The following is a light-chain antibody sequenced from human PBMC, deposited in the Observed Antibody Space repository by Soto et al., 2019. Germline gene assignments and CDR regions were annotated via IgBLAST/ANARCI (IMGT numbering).Light chain of an antibody. CDR2: DAS. J-gene: IGKJ5*01. Sequence: EIVLTQSPATLSLYPWERATLSCRASQSISSYLAWYQQKTGQAPRLLIYDASNRATGIPARFSGSGSGTDFTITISSLEPEDCAVAYCQQRRNWPQITFGQGTRLEIK. V-gene: IGKV3-11*01. CDR3: QQRRNWPQIT. CDR1: QSISSY.